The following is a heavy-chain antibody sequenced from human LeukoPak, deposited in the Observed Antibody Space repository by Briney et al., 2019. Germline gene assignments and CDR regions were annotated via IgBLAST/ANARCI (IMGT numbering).Heavy chain of an antibody. V-gene: IGHV4-39*07. D-gene: IGHD5/OR15-5a*01. J-gene: IGHJ3*01. CDR3: ARVVYTVYWGAFDV. Sequence: SETLSLTCTVSGGSISSGGYYWGWIRQPPGKGLEWIGSIYYSGSTYYNPSLKSRVTISVDTSKNQFSLNLFSATAADTAVYSCARVVYTVYWGAFDVWGQGTVVTVSS. CDR1: GGSISSGGYY. CDR2: IYYSGST.